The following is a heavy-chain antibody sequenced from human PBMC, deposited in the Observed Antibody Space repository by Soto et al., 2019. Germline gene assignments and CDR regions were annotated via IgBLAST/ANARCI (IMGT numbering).Heavy chain of an antibody. J-gene: IGHJ3*02. CDR2: IYPGDSDT. D-gene: IGHD3-22*01. V-gene: IGHV5-51*01. Sequence: GESLRISCKGSGDSFTSYWIGWVRQIPGKGLEWMGIIYPGDSDTRYSPSFQGQVTISADKSISTAYLQWSSLKASDTAMYYCASPYYYDSSGYPKDDAFDIWGQGTMVTVSS. CDR1: GDSFTSYW. CDR3: ASPYYYDSSGYPKDDAFDI.